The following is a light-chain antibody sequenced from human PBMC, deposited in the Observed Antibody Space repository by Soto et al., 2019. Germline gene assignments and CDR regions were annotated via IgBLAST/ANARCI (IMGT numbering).Light chain of an antibody. CDR2: DDS. Sequence: SYELTQAPSMSVAPGQTATITCGGNDIEGRVVHWYQQEPGQAPVLVVFDDSVRPSGIPEPCSGASSGNTATLTITRVEAGDEADYYCQVWDTSPDHVIFGGGTKLTVL. CDR3: QVWDTSPDHVI. V-gene: IGLV3-21*02. J-gene: IGLJ2*01. CDR1: DIEGRV.